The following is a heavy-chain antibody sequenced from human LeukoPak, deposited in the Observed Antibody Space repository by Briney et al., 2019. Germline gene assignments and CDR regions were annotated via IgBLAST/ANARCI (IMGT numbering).Heavy chain of an antibody. V-gene: IGHV4-4*07. Sequence: PSETLSLTCTVSGGSISSYYWSWIRQPAGKGLEWIGRIYTSGSTNYNPSLKSRVTMSVDTSKNQFSLKLSSVTAADTAVYYCARYGVGEQQLVRSYYYYGMDVWGQGTTVTVSS. CDR1: GGSISSYY. J-gene: IGHJ6*02. CDR2: IYTSGST. D-gene: IGHD6-13*01. CDR3: ARYGVGEQQLVRSYYYYGMDV.